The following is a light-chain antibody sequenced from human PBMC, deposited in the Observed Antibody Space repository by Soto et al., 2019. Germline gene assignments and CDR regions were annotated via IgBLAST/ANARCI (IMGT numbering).Light chain of an antibody. CDR2: ATS. V-gene: IGKV3-20*01. CDR1: QSVGSSY. CDR3: QQYQT. Sequence: EIVLTQSPGTRSLSPGERATLSCRASQSVGSSYLAWYQQKPGQAPRLLIYATSSRATGIPDRFSGSGSGTDFTLTISRLEPEDFAVYYCQQYQTFCPRTKVNI. J-gene: IGKJ3*01.